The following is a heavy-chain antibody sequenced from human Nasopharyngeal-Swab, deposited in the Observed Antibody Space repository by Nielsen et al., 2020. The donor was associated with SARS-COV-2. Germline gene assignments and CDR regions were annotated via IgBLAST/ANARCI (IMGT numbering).Heavy chain of an antibody. D-gene: IGHD3-3*01. V-gene: IGHV3-9*01. J-gene: IGHJ6*02. CDR2: ISWNSGNI. Sequence: GGSLRLSCAASGFTFDDYAMHWVRQAPGKGLEWVSGISWNSGNIGYADSVKGRFTISRDNAKNSLYLQMNSLRAEDTALYYCAKAYYDFWSGYRIYGMDVWGQGTTVTVSS. CDR1: GFTFDDYA. CDR3: AKAYYDFWSGYRIYGMDV.